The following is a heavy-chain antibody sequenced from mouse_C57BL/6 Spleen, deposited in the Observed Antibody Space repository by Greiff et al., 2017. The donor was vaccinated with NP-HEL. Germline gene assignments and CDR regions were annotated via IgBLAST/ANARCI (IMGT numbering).Heavy chain of an antibody. CDR3: ARASYDYDGGLYAMDY. V-gene: IGHV7-3*01. Sequence: EVMLVESGGGLVQPGGSLSLSCAASGFTFTDYYMSWVRQPPGKALEWLGFIRNKANGYTTEYSASVKGRFTISRDNSQSILYLQMNALRAEDSATDYCARASYDYDGGLYAMDYWGQGTSVTVSS. CDR1: GFTFTDYY. J-gene: IGHJ4*01. D-gene: IGHD2-4*01. CDR2: IRNKANGYTT.